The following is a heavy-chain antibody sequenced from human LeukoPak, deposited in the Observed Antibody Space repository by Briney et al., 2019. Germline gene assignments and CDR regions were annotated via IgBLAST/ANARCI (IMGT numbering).Heavy chain of an antibody. J-gene: IGHJ4*02. Sequence: ASQTLSLTCTVSGGSISSGGYYWSWIRQHPGKGLEWIGYIYYSGSTYYNPSLKSRVTMSVDTSKNQFSLKLNSVTAADTAVYYCARSARYPTYFFDYWGQGTLVTVSS. V-gene: IGHV4-31*03. CDR2: IYYSGST. CDR1: GGSISSGGYY. CDR3: ARSARYPTYFFDY. D-gene: IGHD3-9*01.